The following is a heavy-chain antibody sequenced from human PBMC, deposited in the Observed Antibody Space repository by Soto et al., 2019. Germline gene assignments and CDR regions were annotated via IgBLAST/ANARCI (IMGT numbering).Heavy chain of an antibody. J-gene: IGHJ3*01. CDR2: ISTFNGKT. CDR1: RYTFTSHG. CDR3: ARLLTEGATFREDAFDL. V-gene: IGHV1-18*01. Sequence: QIQLVQSGGGVKTPGASVKVSCTTSRYTFTSHGIAWVRQAPGQGLEWMGWISTFNGKTDYAQKFQVRVTMAADTITSTVDMELRSLRSDDTGVYFCARLLTEGATFREDAFDLWGQGTKVTVSS. D-gene: IGHD3-9*01.